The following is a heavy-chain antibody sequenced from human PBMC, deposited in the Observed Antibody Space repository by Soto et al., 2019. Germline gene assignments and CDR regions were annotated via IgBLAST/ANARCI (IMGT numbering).Heavy chain of an antibody. J-gene: IGHJ4*02. CDR3: ARGGGCSGGSCNVDY. CDR2: ISSSSSTI. Sequence: EVQLVESGGGLVQPGGSLRLSCAASGFTFSSYSMNWVRQAPGKGLEWVSYISSSSSTIYYADSVKGRFTISRDNAKNSLYLQMNSLRAEDTAVDYCARGGGCSGGSCNVDYWGQGTLVTVSS. V-gene: IGHV3-48*01. CDR1: GFTFSSYS. D-gene: IGHD2-15*01.